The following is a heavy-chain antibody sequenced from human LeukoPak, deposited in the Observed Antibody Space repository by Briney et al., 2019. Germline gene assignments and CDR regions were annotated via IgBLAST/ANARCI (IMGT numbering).Heavy chain of an antibody. CDR2: IKQDGSEK. CDR1: GFTFSRNW. D-gene: IGHD2-2*01. Sequence: PGGSLRLSCAASGFTFSRNWMSWARQAPGKGLEWVANIKQDGSEKNYVDSVKGRFTISRDNAKNSLYLQMNTLRAEDTAVYYCARDSAYCSSTSCVGDAFDIWGQGTMVTVSS. J-gene: IGHJ3*02. CDR3: ARDSAYCSSTSCVGDAFDI. V-gene: IGHV3-7*03.